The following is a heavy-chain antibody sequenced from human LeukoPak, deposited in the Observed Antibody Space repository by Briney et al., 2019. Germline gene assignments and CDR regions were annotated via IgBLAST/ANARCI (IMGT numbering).Heavy chain of an antibody. J-gene: IGHJ3*02. CDR2: IYYSGST. CDR3: ARDGHDILTGYYIGRGNDAFDI. Sequence: PSETLSLTCTVSGGSISSYYLSWIRQPPGKGLEWIGYIYYSGSTNYNPSLKSRVTISVDTSKNQFSLKLSSVTAADTAVYYCARDGHDILTGYYIGRGNDAFDIWGQGTMVTVSS. D-gene: IGHD3-9*01. V-gene: IGHV4-59*01. CDR1: GGSISSYY.